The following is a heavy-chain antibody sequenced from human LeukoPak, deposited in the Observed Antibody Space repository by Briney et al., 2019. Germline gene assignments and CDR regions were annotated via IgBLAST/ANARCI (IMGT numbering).Heavy chain of an antibody. CDR2: INHSGST. D-gene: IGHD6-13*01. Sequence: PSETLSLTCAVSGGSFSGYYWSWIRQPPGKGLEWIGEINHSGSTNYNPSLKSRVTIPVDTSKNQFSLKLSPVTAADTAVYYCAIPSRSWPPDDAFDIWGQGTMVTVSS. CDR3: AIPSRSWPPDDAFDI. CDR1: GGSFSGYY. J-gene: IGHJ3*02. V-gene: IGHV4-34*01.